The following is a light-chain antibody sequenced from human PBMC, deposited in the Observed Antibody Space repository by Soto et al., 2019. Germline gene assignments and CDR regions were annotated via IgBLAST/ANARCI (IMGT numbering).Light chain of an antibody. CDR2: GTS. Sequence: EIVLTQSTATLSVSPGERATLSCRASHSVSSNLAWYQQKPGQAPRLLIYGTSTRATGIPARFSGSGSGTEFTLTISSLQSEDFAVYCCQQYYKLPWTFGPGTKADIK. CDR1: HSVSSN. J-gene: IGKJ1*01. CDR3: QQYYKLPWT. V-gene: IGKV3-15*01.